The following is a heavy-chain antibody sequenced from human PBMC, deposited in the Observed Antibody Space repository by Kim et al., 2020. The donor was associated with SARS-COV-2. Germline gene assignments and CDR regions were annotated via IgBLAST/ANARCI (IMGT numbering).Heavy chain of an antibody. D-gene: IGHD6-13*01. Sequence: DSVRGRCTIFRDASANSLFLQMNSLRAEDTAVYYCARKGGSSAAGNYFDYWGQGTLVTVSS. J-gene: IGHJ4*02. V-gene: IGHV3-23*01. CDR3: ARKGGSSAAGNYFDY.